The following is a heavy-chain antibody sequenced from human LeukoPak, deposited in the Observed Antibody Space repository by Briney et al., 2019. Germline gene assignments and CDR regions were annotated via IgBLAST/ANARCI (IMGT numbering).Heavy chain of an antibody. CDR2: ISGSGGST. J-gene: IGHJ1*01. CDR3: AKLRHGYSYGYGYFQH. Sequence: AGGSLRLSCAASEFTFSSYAMSWVRQAPGKGLEWVSAISGSGGSTYYADSVKGRFTISRDNSKNTLYLQMNSLRAEDTAVYYCAKLRHGYSYGYGYFQHWGQGTLVTVSS. D-gene: IGHD5-18*01. V-gene: IGHV3-23*01. CDR1: EFTFSSYA.